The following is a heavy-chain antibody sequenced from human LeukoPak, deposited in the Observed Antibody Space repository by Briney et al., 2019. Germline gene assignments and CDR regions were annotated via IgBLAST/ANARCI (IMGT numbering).Heavy chain of an antibody. Sequence: PSETLSLTCTVSGGSISSYYWSWIRQPPGKRLEWIGYVYHDGSTSYNPSLASRVTMSVDKSKNQISLKLNSLTAADTAVYYCARGGGLGIVPFDYWGQGSLVTVSS. D-gene: IGHD7-27*01. V-gene: IGHV4-59*01. CDR2: VYHDGST. CDR3: ARGGGLGIVPFDY. CDR1: GGSISSYY. J-gene: IGHJ4*02.